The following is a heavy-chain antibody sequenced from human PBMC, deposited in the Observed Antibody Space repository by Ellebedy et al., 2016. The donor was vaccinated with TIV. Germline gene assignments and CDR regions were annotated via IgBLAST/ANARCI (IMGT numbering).Heavy chain of an antibody. J-gene: IGHJ6*02. Sequence: SETLSLTCTVSGGSVSSGSHYWNWIRQPPGKGLEWIGYSYYIGTTNYNPSLKSRVTISEAMSKNQFSLRLNSVTAADTAVYYCAGGSYTPYGMNVWGRGTTVIVSS. CDR2: SYYIGTT. CDR3: AGGSYTPYGMNV. V-gene: IGHV4-61*01. D-gene: IGHD1-26*01. CDR1: GGSVSSGSHY.